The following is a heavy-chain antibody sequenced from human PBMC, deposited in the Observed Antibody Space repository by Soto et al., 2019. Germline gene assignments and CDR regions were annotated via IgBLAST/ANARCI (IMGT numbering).Heavy chain of an antibody. CDR1: GGCIKCDYY. CDR2: KYYSGAT. D-gene: IGHD2-15*01. V-gene: IGHV4-30-4*01. J-gene: IGHJ6*02. Sequence: SETLCLSCTVSGGCIKCDYYWSCGRPFPGGGLQWMGYKYYSGATDSDPSLERRVSFSVDMAKNQLYLDLTSVTVADTAVYYWACGRPNSFYYCLDVWGQGTLVTVSS. CDR3: ACGRPNSFYYCLDV.